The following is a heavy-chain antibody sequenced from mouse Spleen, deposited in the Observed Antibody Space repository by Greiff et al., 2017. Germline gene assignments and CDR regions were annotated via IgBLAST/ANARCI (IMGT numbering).Heavy chain of an antibody. Sequence: EVQLQQSGPVLVKPGASVKMSCKASGYTFTDYYMNWVKQSHGKSLEWIGVINPYNGGTSYNQKFKGKATLTVDKSSSTAYMELNSLTSEDSAVYYCARSRFYAMDYWGQGTSVTVSS. CDR3: ARSRFYAMDY. CDR1: GYTFTDYY. D-gene: IGHD1-1*01. V-gene: IGHV1-19*01. J-gene: IGHJ4*01. CDR2: INPYNGGT.